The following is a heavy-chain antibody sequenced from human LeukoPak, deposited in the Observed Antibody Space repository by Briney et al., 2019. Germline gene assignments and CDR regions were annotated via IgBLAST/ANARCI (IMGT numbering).Heavy chain of an antibody. Sequence: GASVKVSCKASGYTFTSYGISWVRQAPGQGLEWMGWISGYNGNTNYAQTLQGRVTMTTDTSTSTPYMELRSLRADDSAVYYCARDPAGASTYFDYWGQGTLVTVSS. J-gene: IGHJ4*02. V-gene: IGHV1-18*01. D-gene: IGHD1-26*01. CDR3: ARDPAGASTYFDY. CDR1: GYTFTSYG. CDR2: ISGYNGNT.